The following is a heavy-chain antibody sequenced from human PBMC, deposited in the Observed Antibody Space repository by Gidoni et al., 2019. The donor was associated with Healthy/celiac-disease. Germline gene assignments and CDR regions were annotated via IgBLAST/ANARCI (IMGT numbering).Heavy chain of an antibody. Sequence: EVQLLESGGGLVHPGGSLRLSCAASAFTFSRYAMSWVRQAPGKGLEWDSAISGSGGSTYYADSVKGRFTISRDNSKNTLYLQMNSLRAEDTAGYYCAKDRSAYDYWGQGTLVTVSS. CDR2: ISGSGGST. V-gene: IGHV3-23*01. CDR3: AKDRSAYDY. J-gene: IGHJ4*02. CDR1: AFTFSRYA.